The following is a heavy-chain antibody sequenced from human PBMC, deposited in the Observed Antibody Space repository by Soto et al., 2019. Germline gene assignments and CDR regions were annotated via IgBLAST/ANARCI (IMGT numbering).Heavy chain of an antibody. D-gene: IGHD3-10*01. Sequence: ASVKVSCKASGGTFSSYTISWVRQAPGQGLEWMGRIIPILGIANYAQKFQGRVTITADKSTSTAYMELSSLRSEDTAVYYCARGSQYYYAKFDPWGQGTLVTVSS. CDR2: IIPILGIA. J-gene: IGHJ5*02. V-gene: IGHV1-69*02. CDR3: ARGSQYYYAKFDP. CDR1: GGTFSSYT.